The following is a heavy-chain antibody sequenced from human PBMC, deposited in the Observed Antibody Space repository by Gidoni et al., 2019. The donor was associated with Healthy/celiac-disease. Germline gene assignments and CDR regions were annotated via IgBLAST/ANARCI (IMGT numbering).Heavy chain of an antibody. CDR2: ISSSSSTI. CDR1: GFTFSRYS. Sequence: EVQLVESGGGLLQPGGSLRLSCAASGFTFSRYSMNWVRQAPGKGLEWVSYISSSSSTIYYADAVKGRFTISRNNAKNSLYLQMNSLRDEDTAVYYCARLVSSIAVARDAFDIWGQGIMVTVSS. J-gene: IGHJ3*02. D-gene: IGHD6-19*01. V-gene: IGHV3-48*02. CDR3: ARLVSSIAVARDAFDI.